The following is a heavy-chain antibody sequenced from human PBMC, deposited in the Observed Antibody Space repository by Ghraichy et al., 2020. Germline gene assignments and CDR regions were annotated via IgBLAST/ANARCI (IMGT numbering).Heavy chain of an antibody. Sequence: GGSLRLSCAASGFTVSSNYMSWVRQAPGKGLEWVSVIYSGGSTYYADSVKGRFTISRHNSKNTLYLQMNSLRAEDTAVYYCARGIDGMSPFFDYWGQGTLVTVSS. D-gene: IGHD1-14*01. CDR2: IYSGGST. CDR1: GFTVSSNY. CDR3: ARGIDGMSPFFDY. V-gene: IGHV3-53*04. J-gene: IGHJ4*02.